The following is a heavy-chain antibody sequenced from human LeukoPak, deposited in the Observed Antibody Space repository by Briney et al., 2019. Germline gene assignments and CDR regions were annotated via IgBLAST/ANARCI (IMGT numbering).Heavy chain of an antibody. D-gene: IGHD3-22*01. J-gene: IGHJ4*02. CDR2: ISAYNGNT. CDR1: GYTFTSYG. V-gene: IGHV1-18*01. CDR3: ARGARYYDSGGYYPKPPQFFDY. Sequence: ASVKVSCKASGYTFTSYGISWVRQAPGQGLERMGWISAYNGNTNYAQKLQGRVTMTTDTSTSTAYMELRSLRSDDTAVYYCARGARYYDSGGYYPKPPQFFDYWGQGTLVTVSS.